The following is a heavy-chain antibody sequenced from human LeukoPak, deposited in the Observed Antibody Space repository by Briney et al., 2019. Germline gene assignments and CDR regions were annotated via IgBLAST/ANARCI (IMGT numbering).Heavy chain of an antibody. CDR3: ARGPGIAVAGTAGDY. Sequence: PSETLSLTCAVYGGSFSGYYWSWIRQPPGKGLEWIGEINHSGSTNYNPSLKSRVTISVDTSKNQFSLKLSSVTAADTAVYYCARGPGIAVAGTAGDYWGQGTLVTVPS. CDR1: GGSFSGYY. D-gene: IGHD6-19*01. CDR2: INHSGST. J-gene: IGHJ4*02. V-gene: IGHV4-34*01.